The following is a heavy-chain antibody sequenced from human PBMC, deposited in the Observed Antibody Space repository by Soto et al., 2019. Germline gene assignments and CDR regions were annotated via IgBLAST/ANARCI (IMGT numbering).Heavy chain of an antibody. J-gene: IGHJ5*01. CDR3: AREPVAGIWFDS. CDR2: INPSGGST. V-gene: IGHV1-46*01. CDR1: GYTLIMYY. Sequence: GASVKVSCKASGYTLIMYYIHWMRQAPGQGLEWMGLINPSGGSTTYAQKFQGRVTMTRDTSTSTVYMDLSSLRSDDTAVYYCAREPVAGIWFDSWGQGTLVTVSS. D-gene: IGHD6-19*01.